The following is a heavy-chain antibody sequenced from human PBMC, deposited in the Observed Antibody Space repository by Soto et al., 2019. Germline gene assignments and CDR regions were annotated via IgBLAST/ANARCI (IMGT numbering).Heavy chain of an antibody. CDR3: ARGGPRSSGYDPFDY. CDR2: IHSSGST. D-gene: IGHD3-22*01. J-gene: IGHJ4*02. CDR1: GFTVSRNF. V-gene: IGHV3-66*01. Sequence: EVQLVESGGGLVQPGGSLRLSCAASGFTVSRNFMNWVRQAPGKGLEWVSVIHSSGSTYYADSVKGRFTISRDNSKNTLYLQMNSLRAEDTAVYYCARGGPRSSGYDPFDYWGQGTLVTVSS.